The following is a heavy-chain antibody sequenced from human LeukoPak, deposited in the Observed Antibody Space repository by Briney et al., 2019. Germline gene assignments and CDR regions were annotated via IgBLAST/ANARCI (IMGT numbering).Heavy chain of an antibody. J-gene: IGHJ4*02. D-gene: IGHD6-19*01. Sequence: SETLSLTCAVYGGSFSGYYWSWIRQPPGKGLEWIGEINHSGSTNYNPSLKSRVTMSVDTSKNQFSLKLSSVTAADTAVYYCARQYSSGWYDYWGQGTLVTVSS. CDR1: GGSFSGYY. V-gene: IGHV4-34*01. CDR2: INHSGST. CDR3: ARQYSSGWYDY.